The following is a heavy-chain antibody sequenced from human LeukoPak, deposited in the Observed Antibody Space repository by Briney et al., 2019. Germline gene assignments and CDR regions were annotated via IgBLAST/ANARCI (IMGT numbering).Heavy chain of an antibody. J-gene: IGHJ4*02. V-gene: IGHV3-74*01. CDR1: GFTFSTYW. CDR2: INGDGRST. D-gene: IGHD2-21*01. CDR3: ARVARGYYVDY. Sequence: GGSLRLPCAASGFTFSTYWMFWVRQAPGKGLVWVSRINGDGRSTSHADSVKGRFTISRDNAKNTLYLQMNSLRAGDSAVYYCARVARGYYVDYWGQGALVTVSS.